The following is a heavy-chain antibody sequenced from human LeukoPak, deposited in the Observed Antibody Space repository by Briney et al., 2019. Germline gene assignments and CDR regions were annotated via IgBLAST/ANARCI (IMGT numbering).Heavy chain of an antibody. V-gene: IGHV3-43D*03. D-gene: IGHD2-8*01. CDR3: AKGTKPYYYYYYMDV. CDR2: ISWDGGST. J-gene: IGHJ6*03. Sequence: GGSLRLSCAPSGFTFDDYAMHWVRQAPGKGLDWVSLISWDGGSTYYADSVKGRFTISRDNSKTSLYLQMNSLRAEDTALYYCAKGTKPYYYYYYMDVWGKGTTVTVSS. CDR1: GFTFDDYA.